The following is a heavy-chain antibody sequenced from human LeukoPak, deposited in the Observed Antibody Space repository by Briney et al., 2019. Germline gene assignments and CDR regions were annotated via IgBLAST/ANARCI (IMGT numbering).Heavy chain of an antibody. CDR3: ALQRGYYDSSDYYFDY. CDR1: GFTFSSYG. Sequence: QPGGSLRLSCAASGFTFSSYGIHWVRQAPGKGLEWVAFIRYDGSNKYYADSVKGRFTISRDNSKNTLYLQMNSLRAGDTAVYYCALQRGYYDSSDYYFDYGGQGTLVTVSS. V-gene: IGHV3-30*02. J-gene: IGHJ4*02. CDR2: IRYDGSNK. D-gene: IGHD3-22*01.